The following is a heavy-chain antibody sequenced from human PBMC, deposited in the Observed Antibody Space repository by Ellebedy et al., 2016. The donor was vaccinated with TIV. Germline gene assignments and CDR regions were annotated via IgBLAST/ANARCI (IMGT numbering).Heavy chain of an antibody. CDR1: GYTFTQYA. CDR3: ARDALGYCSGGSCTNSWFDP. V-gene: IGHV1-3*01. Sequence: AASVKVSCKASGYTFTQYAIHWLRRVRGQGLEWLGWFNVADGETKYLQKIQDRVTLTRDASANTAYMHLSGLSSEDSGIYYCARDALGYCSGGSCTNSWFDPWGQGTLVTGSS. D-gene: IGHD2-15*01. CDR2: FNVADGET. J-gene: IGHJ5*02.